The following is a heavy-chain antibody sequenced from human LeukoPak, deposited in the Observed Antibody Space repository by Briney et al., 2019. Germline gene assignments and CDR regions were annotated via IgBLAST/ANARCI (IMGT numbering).Heavy chain of an antibody. CDR3: AKSGYSRFDY. D-gene: IGHD5-18*01. CDR2: NSGGDVST. J-gene: IGHJ4*02. V-gene: IGHV3-23*01. Sequence: RGSLRLSCAASRFTFSHSAMSWVRQAPGKGLEWVSNNSGGDVSTYYADSVKGRFTISRNNSKNTLYLKMNSLRADDTVVYYCAKSGYSRFDYWGQGTLVTVSS. CDR1: RFTFSHSA.